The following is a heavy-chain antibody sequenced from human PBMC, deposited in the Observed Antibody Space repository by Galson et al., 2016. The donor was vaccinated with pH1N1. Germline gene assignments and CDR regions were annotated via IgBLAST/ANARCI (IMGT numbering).Heavy chain of an antibody. D-gene: IGHD4-17*01. CDR1: GDSVSSEIW. J-gene: IGHJ4*02. CDR2: IHYSGST. Sequence: ETLSLTCIVSGDSVSSEIWWTWVRQPPGKALEWIGEIHYSGSTNFHPALGRRVAMSVDVSRNIFSLDLVSVTAADTAVYYCAKGRHYGDSQPFDYWGQGILVTVSS. CDR3: AKGRHYGDSQPFDY. V-gene: IGHV4-4*02.